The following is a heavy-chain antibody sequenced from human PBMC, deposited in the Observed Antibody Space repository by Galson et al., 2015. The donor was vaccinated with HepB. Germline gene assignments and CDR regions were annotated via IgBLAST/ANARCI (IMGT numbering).Heavy chain of an antibody. D-gene: IGHD2-2*01. J-gene: IGHJ4*02. CDR3: ARESVDQEFDY. CDR1: GYKFTSNW. CDR2: IYPGDSDT. Sequence: QSGAEVKKPGESLKISCKASGYKFTSNWIAWVRQLPGKGLEWMGIIYPGDSDTRYSPSFQGQVTFSADKSINTVYLQWSSLKASDTAMYFCARESVDQEFDYWGQGSLDTVSS. V-gene: IGHV5-51*01.